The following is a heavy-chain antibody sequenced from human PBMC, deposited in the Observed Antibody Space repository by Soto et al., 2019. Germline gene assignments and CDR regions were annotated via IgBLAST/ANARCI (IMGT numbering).Heavy chain of an antibody. D-gene: IGHD2-15*01. V-gene: IGHV3-49*04. CDR2: IRSEAYGGTS. CDR1: GFTFGDYA. Sequence: PGGSLRLSCTASGFTFGDYAMSWVRQAPGKGLEWVGFIRSEAYGGTSEYSEAVKCRFTISRDDYNSIVNPEMNSVNTEDTDVFYFTSDRSGPRLYNWFDPWGQGTLVTVSS. J-gene: IGHJ5*02. CDR3: TSDRSGPRLYNWFDP.